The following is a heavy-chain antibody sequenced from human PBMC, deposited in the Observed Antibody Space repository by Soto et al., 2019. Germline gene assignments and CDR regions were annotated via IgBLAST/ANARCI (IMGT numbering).Heavy chain of an antibody. J-gene: IGHJ4*02. D-gene: IGHD6-19*01. Sequence: GGSLRLSCAASGFTFSNAWMSWVRQAPGKGLEWVGRIKSKTDGGTTDYAAPVKGRFTISRDDSKNTLYLQMNSLKTEDTAVYYCTTVEGSGWYEDYFDYWGQGTLVTVSS. CDR1: GFTFSNAW. CDR3: TTVEGSGWYEDYFDY. CDR2: IKSKTDGGTT. V-gene: IGHV3-15*01.